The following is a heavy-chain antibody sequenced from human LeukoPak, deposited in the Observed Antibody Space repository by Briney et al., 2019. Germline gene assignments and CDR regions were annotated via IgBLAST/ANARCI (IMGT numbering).Heavy chain of an antibody. V-gene: IGHV1-18*01. CDR3: ARSDTAMVILDY. CDR2: ISAYNGNA. CDR1: GYTFTSYG. D-gene: IGHD5-18*01. Sequence: ASVKVSCKASGYTFTSYGISWVRQAPGQGLEWMGWISAYNGNANYAQKLQGRVTMTTDTSTSTAYMELRSLRSDDTAVYYCARSDTAMVILDYWGQGTLVTVSS. J-gene: IGHJ4*02.